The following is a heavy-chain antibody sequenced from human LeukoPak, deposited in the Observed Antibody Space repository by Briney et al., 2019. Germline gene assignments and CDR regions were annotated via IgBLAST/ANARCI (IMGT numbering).Heavy chain of an antibody. V-gene: IGHV3-11*01. Sequence: GGSLRLSCAASGFTFSDFYMTWIRQAPGKGLEWVSYSSNGGSTIYYADSVKGRFTISRDNSKNTLYLQMNSLRAEDTAVYYCAKMTGYSYGFFDYWGQGTLVTVSS. CDR1: GFTFSDFY. J-gene: IGHJ4*02. CDR2: SSNGGSTI. D-gene: IGHD5-18*01. CDR3: AKMTGYSYGFFDY.